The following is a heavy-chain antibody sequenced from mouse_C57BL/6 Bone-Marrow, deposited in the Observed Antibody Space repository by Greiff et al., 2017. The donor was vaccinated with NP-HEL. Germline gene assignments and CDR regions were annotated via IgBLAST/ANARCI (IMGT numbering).Heavy chain of an antibody. CDR1: GYTFTSYW. CDR3: ARGDYYGSSYRYFDV. V-gene: IGHV1-59*01. Sequence: QVQLQQPGAELVRPGTSVKLSCKASGYTFTSYWMHWVKQRPGQGLEWIGVIDPSDSYTNYNQKFKGKAPLTVDTSSSTAYMQLSSLTSEDSAVYYCARGDYYGSSYRYFDVWGTGTTVTVSS. CDR2: IDPSDSYT. D-gene: IGHD1-1*01. J-gene: IGHJ1*03.